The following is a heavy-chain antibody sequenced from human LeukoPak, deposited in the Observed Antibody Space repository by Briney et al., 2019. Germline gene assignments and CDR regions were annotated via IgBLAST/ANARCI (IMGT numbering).Heavy chain of an antibody. D-gene: IGHD1-26*01. CDR1: GFTFTNAW. V-gene: IGHV3-15*01. CDR2: IKSKTDGGTT. Sequence: GGSLRLSCAASGFTFTNAWMTWVRQAPGKGLEWVGRIKSKTDGGTTDYAAPVKGRFTISRDDSQNTLSLQMNSLKTEDTAVYYCTRTLVGAAALDYWGQGTLVTVSS. J-gene: IGHJ4*02. CDR3: TRTLVGAAALDY.